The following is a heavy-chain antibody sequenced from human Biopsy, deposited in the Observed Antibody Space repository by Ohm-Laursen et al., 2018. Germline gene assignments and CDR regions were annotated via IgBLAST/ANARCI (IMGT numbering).Heavy chain of an antibody. CDR3: GRAVRNQLLTDP. CDR1: GYTFTSYD. D-gene: IGHD1-7*01. CDR2: LNPVSGNS. Sequence: VKVSCKASGYTFTSYDITWVRQASGQGPEWIGWLNPVSGNSNFGQKFRGRATVTSDTSISTAYMELSGLASDDTATYYCGRAVRNQLLTDPWGQGTLVTVTS. J-gene: IGHJ5*02. V-gene: IGHV1-8*01.